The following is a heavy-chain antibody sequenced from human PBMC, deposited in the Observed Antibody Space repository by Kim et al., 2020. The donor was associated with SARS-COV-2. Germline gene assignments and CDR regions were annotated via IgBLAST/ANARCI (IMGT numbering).Heavy chain of an antibody. Sequence: DSVRGRFTISRDNTKNSLYLQMNSLRVEDTAVYYCARPTVWGSGRYYFDYWGQGALVTVSS. V-gene: IGHV3-7*04. J-gene: IGHJ4*02. CDR3: ARPTVWGSGRYYFDY. D-gene: IGHD3-16*01.